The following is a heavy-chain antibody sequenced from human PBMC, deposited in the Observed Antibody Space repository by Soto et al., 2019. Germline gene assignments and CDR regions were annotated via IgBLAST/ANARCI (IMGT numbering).Heavy chain of an antibody. Sequence: PGGSLRLSCAASGFTFSSYAMSWVRQAPGKGLEWVSAISGSGGSTYYADSVKGRFTISRDNSKNTLYLQMNSLRAEDTAVYYCAKDPTPGIADAAPAYCFDYWGQGTLVTVSS. V-gene: IGHV3-23*01. CDR2: ISGSGGST. CDR1: GFTFSSYA. D-gene: IGHD6-13*01. J-gene: IGHJ4*02. CDR3: AKDPTPGIADAAPAYCFDY.